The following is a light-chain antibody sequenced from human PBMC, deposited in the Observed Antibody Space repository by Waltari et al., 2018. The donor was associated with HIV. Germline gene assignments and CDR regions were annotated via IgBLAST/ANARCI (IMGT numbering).Light chain of an antibody. Sequence: DIQLTQSPSFLSASVGDRVTITCRASQGISSYLAWYQQKPGKAPKLLIYAASTLQSGVPSRFSGSGYGTEFTLTISSLQPEDFATYYCQQLNSYLWTFGQGTKVEIK. V-gene: IGKV1-9*01. J-gene: IGKJ1*01. CDR3: QQLNSYLWT. CDR1: QGISSY. CDR2: AAS.